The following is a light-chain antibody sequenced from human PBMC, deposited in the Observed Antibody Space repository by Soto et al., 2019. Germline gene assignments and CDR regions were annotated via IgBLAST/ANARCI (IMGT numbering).Light chain of an antibody. CDR1: GSSIGTNT. Sequence: QSVLTQPPSASGTPGQRVTISCSGSGSSIGTNTVNWYRQLPGTAPKLLIYGNNQRPSGVPDRFSGSKSGTSASLAISGLQSEDEADYYCAAWDGSLDNVLFGGGTKVTLL. J-gene: IGLJ2*01. CDR2: GNN. CDR3: AAWDGSLDNVL. V-gene: IGLV1-44*01.